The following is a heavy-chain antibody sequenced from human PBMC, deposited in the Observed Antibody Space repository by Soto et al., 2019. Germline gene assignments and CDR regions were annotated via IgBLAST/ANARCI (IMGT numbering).Heavy chain of an antibody. CDR2: IKQDGSEK. J-gene: IGHJ6*04. D-gene: IGHD3-9*01. Sequence: GWSLRLSCAASGFTFSSYWMSWVRQAPGKGLEWVANIKQDGSEKYYVDSVKGRFTISRDNEKNSLYLQMNSLRAEDTAVYYCARDRFLTGPQYGMEVWGEGTKVTVSS. V-gene: IGHV3-7*03. CDR1: GFTFSSYW. CDR3: ARDRFLTGPQYGMEV.